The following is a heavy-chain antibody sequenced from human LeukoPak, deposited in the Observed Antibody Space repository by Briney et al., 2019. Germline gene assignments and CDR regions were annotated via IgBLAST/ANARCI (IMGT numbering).Heavy chain of an antibody. J-gene: IGHJ4*02. CDR1: GYTFTSYD. D-gene: IGHD3-10*01. CDR3: ARGRYGSGTYRFDY. V-gene: IGHV1-8*03. Sequence: ASVKVSCKASGYTFTSYDINWVRQATGQGLEWMGWMNPNSGNTGYAQKFQGRVTITRNTSISTAYMELSSLRSEDTAVYYCARGRYGSGTYRFDYWGQGTLVTVSS. CDR2: MNPNSGNT.